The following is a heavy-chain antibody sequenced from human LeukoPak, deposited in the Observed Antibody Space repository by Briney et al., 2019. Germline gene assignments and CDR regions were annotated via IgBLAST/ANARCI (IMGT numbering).Heavy chain of an antibody. Sequence: GSLRLSCAASGFTFSNAWMTWVRQAPGKGLEWIGEINHSGSTNYNPSLKSRVTISVDTSKNQFSLKLSSVTAADTAVYYCAGKRWLQFYAFDIWGQGTMVTVSS. CDR2: INHSGST. CDR3: AGKRWLQFYAFDI. CDR1: GFTFSNAW. J-gene: IGHJ3*02. V-gene: IGHV4-34*08. D-gene: IGHD5-24*01.